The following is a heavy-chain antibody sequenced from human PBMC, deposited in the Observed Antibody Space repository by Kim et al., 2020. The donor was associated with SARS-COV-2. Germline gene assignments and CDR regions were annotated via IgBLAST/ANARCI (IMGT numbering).Heavy chain of an antibody. CDR3: ARDPSAGDY. Sequence: SKKYYADSVKGRFTISRDKSKNTLYLQMNSLRAEDTAVYYCARDPSAGDYWGQGTLVTVSS. J-gene: IGHJ4*02. CDR2: SKK. V-gene: IGHV3-33*01.